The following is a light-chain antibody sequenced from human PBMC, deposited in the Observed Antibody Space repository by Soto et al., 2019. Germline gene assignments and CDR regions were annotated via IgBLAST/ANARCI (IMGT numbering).Light chain of an antibody. CDR3: QQYGDSPWT. Sequence: EIVLTQSLGSLSLSPGEEATLSCRASQSVSSNSFAWYQQKPGQAPRLLIYGASNRATGIPDRFSGSGSGTDFTLTISRLGPEDSAVYYCQQYGDSPWTFGQGTKVEI. V-gene: IGKV3-20*01. CDR1: QSVSSNS. CDR2: GAS. J-gene: IGKJ1*01.